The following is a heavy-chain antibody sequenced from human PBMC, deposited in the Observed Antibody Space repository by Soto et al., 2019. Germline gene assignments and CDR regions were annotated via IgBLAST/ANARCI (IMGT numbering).Heavy chain of an antibody. CDR3: ARDDGSERGYSGLDY. CDR2: IWYDGSNK. CDR1: GFTFSSYG. J-gene: IGHJ4*02. Sequence: QVQLVESGGGVVQPGRSLRLSCAASGFTFSSYGMHWVRQAPGKGLEWVAVIWYDGSNKYYADSVKGRFTISRDNSKNTLYLQMNSLRAEDTAVYYCARDDGSERGYSGLDYWGQGTLVTVSS. V-gene: IGHV3-33*01. D-gene: IGHD5-12*01.